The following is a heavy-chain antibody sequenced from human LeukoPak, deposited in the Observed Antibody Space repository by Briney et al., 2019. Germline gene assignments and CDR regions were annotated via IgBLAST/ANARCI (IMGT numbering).Heavy chain of an antibody. CDR1: GFTFDAFA. J-gene: IGHJ3*01. D-gene: IGHD6-13*01. CDR2: ITWNSDSV. Sequence: GGSLRLSCAASGFTFDAFAMHWVRQAPGKGLEWVSVITWNSDSVVYADSVKGRFTTSRDNAKNSLFLQMNSLRTEDTAFYYCAKGPIPAPAGYMVRFGAFDFWGQGILVTVSS. CDR3: AKGPIPAPAGYMVRFGAFDF. V-gene: IGHV3-9*01.